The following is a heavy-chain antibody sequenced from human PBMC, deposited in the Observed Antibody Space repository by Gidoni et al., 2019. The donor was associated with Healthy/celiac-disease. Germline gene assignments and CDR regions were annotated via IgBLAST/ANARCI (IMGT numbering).Heavy chain of an antibody. CDR2: ISWNSGSI. CDR3: AKDRGAVAGTGFDY. CDR1: GFTFADYA. V-gene: IGHV3-9*01. Sequence: EVQLVESGGGLVQPGRSLRLSCAASGFTFADYAMHWVRQAPGKGLEWVSGISWNSGSIGYADSVKGRFTISRDNAKNSLYLQMNSLRAEDTALYYCAKDRGAVAGTGFDYWGQGTLVTVSS. J-gene: IGHJ4*02. D-gene: IGHD6-19*01.